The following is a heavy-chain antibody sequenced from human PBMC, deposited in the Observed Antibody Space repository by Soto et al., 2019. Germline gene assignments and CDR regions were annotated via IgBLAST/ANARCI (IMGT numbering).Heavy chain of an antibody. D-gene: IGHD3-22*01. V-gene: IGHV4-59*01. Sequence: SETLSLTCTVSGGSISSYNWSWIRQPPGKGLEWIGYIYYSGSTNYNPSLKSRVTISVDTSKNQFSLKLSSVTAADTAVYYCARGAYDSSGYYAFGYWGQGTLVTVSS. CDR2: IYYSGST. CDR3: ARGAYDSSGYYAFGY. CDR1: GGSISSYN. J-gene: IGHJ4*02.